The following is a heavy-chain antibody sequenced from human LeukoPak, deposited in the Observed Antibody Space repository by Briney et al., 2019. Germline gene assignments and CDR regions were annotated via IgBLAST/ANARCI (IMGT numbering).Heavy chain of an antibody. Sequence: GGSLRLSCAVSGITLSNYGMSWVRQAPGKGLEWVAGISDSGGSTNYADSVKGRFTISGDNPKNSLYLQMNSLRAEDTAVYYCARDRVGRAFDIWGQGTMVTVSS. J-gene: IGHJ3*02. CDR2: ISDSGGST. D-gene: IGHD1-26*01. V-gene: IGHV3-23*01. CDR1: GITLSNYG. CDR3: ARDRVGRAFDI.